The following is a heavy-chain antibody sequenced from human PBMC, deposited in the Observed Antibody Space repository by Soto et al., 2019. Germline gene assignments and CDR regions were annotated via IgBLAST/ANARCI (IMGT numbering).Heavy chain of an antibody. CDR2: IYYSGST. V-gene: IGHV4-31*03. Sequence: QVQLQESGPGLVKPSQTLSLTCTVSGASISSGGYYWSWIRHHPGKGLEWIGYIYYSGSTYYNPSXXSRFTISVDTSKNQFSLELNSVTAADTAVYYCARFGESFDYWGQGTLVTVSS. CDR3: ARFGESFDY. J-gene: IGHJ4*02. D-gene: IGHD3-10*01. CDR1: GASISSGGYY.